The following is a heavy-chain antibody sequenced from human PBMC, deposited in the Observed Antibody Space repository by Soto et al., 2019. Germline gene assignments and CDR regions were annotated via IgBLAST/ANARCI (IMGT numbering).Heavy chain of an antibody. Sequence: LALTCTVSGGSISSNYWTWIRQPPGKGLEWIGYVYNSGSTNYNPSLKSRVTISEDTSKSQFSLKVNSMTAADTAVYYCARYRREAVAGYTLDNWGQGILVTVSS. CDR1: GGSISSNY. V-gene: IGHV4-59*01. J-gene: IGHJ4*02. CDR3: ARYRREAVAGYTLDN. CDR2: VYNSGST. D-gene: IGHD6-13*01.